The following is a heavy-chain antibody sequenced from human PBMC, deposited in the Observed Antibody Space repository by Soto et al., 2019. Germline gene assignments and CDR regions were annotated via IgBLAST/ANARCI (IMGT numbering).Heavy chain of an antibody. D-gene: IGHD2-8*01. J-gene: IGHJ6*02. V-gene: IGHV1-2*02. CDR2: INPYSGVS. CDR1: GYTFTSYY. CDR3: ARDRGVRDV. Sequence: QVQLVQSGAEVKKPGASVKVSCKASGYTFTSYYMPWVRQAPGQGLEWMGWINPYSGVSYYPHKFQDRVTMTRDTSISTAYMELSRLTSDDTALYYCARDRGVRDVWGQGTTVIVSS.